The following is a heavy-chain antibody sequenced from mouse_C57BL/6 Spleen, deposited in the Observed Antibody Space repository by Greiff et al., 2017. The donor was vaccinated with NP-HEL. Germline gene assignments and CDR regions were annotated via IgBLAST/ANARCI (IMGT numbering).Heavy chain of an antibody. D-gene: IGHD1-1*01. V-gene: IGHV1-64*01. CDR2: IHPNSGST. J-gene: IGHJ4*01. Sequence: QVQLKQPGAELVKPGASVKLSCKASGYTFTSYWMHWVKQRPGQGLEWIGMIHPNSGSTNYNEKFKSKATLTVDKSSSTAYMQLSSLTSEDSAVYYCARGTTVVAPGAMDYWGQGTSVTVSS. CDR3: ARGTTVVAPGAMDY. CDR1: GYTFTSYW.